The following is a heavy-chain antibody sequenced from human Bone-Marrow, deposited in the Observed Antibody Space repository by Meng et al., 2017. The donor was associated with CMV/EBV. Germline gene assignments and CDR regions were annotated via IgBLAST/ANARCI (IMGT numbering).Heavy chain of an antibody. J-gene: IGHJ5*02. V-gene: IGHV4-39*01. CDR1: GGSISTYSSY. CDR2: IYYSGST. D-gene: IGHD1-26*01. Sequence: SETLSLTCIVSGGSISTYSSYWAWIRQPPGKGLEWIGSIYYSGSTYYNPSLKSRVTISVDTSKNQFSLKLSSVTAADTAVYYCARHELGATGLSGFDPWGQGTLVTVSS. CDR3: ARHELGATGLSGFDP.